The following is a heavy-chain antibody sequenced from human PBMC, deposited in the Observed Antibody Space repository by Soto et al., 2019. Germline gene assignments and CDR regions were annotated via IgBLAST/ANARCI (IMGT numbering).Heavy chain of an antibody. J-gene: IGHJ3*02. Sequence: SETLSLTCAVYGGSFSGYYWSWIRQPPGRGLEWIGEINHSGSTNYNPSLKSRVTISVDTSKNQFSLKLSSVTAADTAVYYCARGLGITMIVVADDAFDIWGQGTMVTVSS. CDR3: ARGLGITMIVVADDAFDI. D-gene: IGHD3-22*01. V-gene: IGHV4-34*01. CDR1: GGSFSGYY. CDR2: INHSGST.